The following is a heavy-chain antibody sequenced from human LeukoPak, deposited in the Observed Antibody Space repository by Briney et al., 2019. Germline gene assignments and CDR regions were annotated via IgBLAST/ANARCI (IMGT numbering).Heavy chain of an antibody. CDR3: ARDNVLGGVTSYFDY. CDR1: GGSISSSKW. D-gene: IGHD3-16*01. V-gene: IGHV4-4*02. CDR2: IYHSGST. Sequence: SETLSLTCAVSGGSISSSKWWSWVRQPPGKGLEWIGEIYHSGSTYYNPSLKSRVTISVDPSKNQFSLKVISVTAADTAVYHCARDNVLGGVTSYFDYWGQGILVTVSS. J-gene: IGHJ4*02.